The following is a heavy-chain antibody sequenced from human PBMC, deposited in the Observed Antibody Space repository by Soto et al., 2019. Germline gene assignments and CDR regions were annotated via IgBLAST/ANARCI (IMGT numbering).Heavy chain of an antibody. D-gene: IGHD2-15*01. CDR3: ARDLSVRYCSGGSCYLPYYFDY. V-gene: IGHV1-3*01. CDR1: GYTFTSYA. CDR2: INAGNGNT. Sequence: ASVKVSCKASGYTFTSYAMHWVRQAPGQRLEWMGWINAGNGNTKYSQKFQGRVTITRDTSASTAYMELSSLRSEDTAVYYCARDLSVRYCSGGSCYLPYYFDYWGQGTLVTVSS. J-gene: IGHJ4*02.